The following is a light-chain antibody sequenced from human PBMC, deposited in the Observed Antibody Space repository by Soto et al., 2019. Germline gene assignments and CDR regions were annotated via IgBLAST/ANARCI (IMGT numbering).Light chain of an antibody. J-gene: IGLJ1*01. Sequence: LTHPASLSWSPGQSITISFTGTISDVGNYNLVSWYQQHPRKAPRLMIYEGSKRPSGVSNRFSGSKSGTTASLTLSILQAEDEADYYCCSYAGSSTYVFGTGTKVTVL. CDR2: EGS. CDR1: ISDVGNYNL. CDR3: CSYAGSSTYV. V-gene: IGLV2-23*01.